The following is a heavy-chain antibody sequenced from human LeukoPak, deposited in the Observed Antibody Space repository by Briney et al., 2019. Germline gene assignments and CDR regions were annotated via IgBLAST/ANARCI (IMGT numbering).Heavy chain of an antibody. V-gene: IGHV3-33*01. CDR3: ARDGGGIGIAVAGTGAFDI. J-gene: IGHJ3*02. Sequence: PGGSLRLSCAASGFTFSSSGMHWGRQAPGKGLEWVAVIWYDGSNKYYADSVKGRFTISRDNSKNTLYLQMNSLRAEDTAVYYCARDGGGIGIAVAGTGAFDIWGQGTMVTVSS. CDR1: GFTFSSSG. CDR2: IWYDGSNK. D-gene: IGHD6-19*01.